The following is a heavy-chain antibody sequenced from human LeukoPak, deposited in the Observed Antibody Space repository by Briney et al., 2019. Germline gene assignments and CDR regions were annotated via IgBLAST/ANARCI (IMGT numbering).Heavy chain of an antibody. D-gene: IGHD1-14*01. J-gene: IGHJ6*04. V-gene: IGHV4-34*01. Sequence: SETLSLTCAVYGGSFSGYYWSWIRQPPGKELEWIGEINHSGSTNYNPSLKSRVTISVDTSKNQFSLKLSSVTAADTAVYYCARSDRAYYYYGMDVWGKGTTVTVSS. CDR3: ARSDRAYYYYGMDV. CDR2: INHSGST. CDR1: GGSFSGYY.